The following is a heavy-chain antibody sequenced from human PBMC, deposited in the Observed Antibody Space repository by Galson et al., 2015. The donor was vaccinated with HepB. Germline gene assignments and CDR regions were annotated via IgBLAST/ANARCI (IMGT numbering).Heavy chain of an antibody. D-gene: IGHD2-2*02. CDR3: AKGIRKGYCSSTSCYTGYFDY. V-gene: IGHV3-23*01. CDR2: ISGSGGST. Sequence: SLRLSCAASGFTFSSYAMSWVRQAPGKGLEWVSAISGSGGSTYYADSVKGRFTISRDNSKNTLYLQMNSLRAEDTAVYYCAKGIRKGYCSSTSCYTGYFDYWGQGTLVTVSS. J-gene: IGHJ4*02. CDR1: GFTFSSYA.